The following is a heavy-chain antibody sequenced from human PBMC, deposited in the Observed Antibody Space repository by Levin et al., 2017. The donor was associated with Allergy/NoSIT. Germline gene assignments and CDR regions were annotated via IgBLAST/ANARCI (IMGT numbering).Heavy chain of an antibody. Sequence: TSETLSLTCAVSGASISRSHWWSWVRQSPGTGLEWIGEIYRGESSDYNPSLKGRVSISVDLSQNQFSLRLASVTAADTAFYYCARAPGRFGGFDSWGQGILVTVSS. D-gene: IGHD4-23*01. J-gene: IGHJ4*02. V-gene: IGHV4-4*02. CDR1: GASISRSHW. CDR2: IYRGESS. CDR3: ARAPGRFGGFDS.